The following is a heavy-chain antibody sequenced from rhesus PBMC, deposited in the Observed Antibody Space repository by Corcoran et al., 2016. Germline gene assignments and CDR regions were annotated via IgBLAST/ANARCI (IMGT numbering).Heavy chain of an antibody. CDR2: FNGNSGSP. CDR3: ATDIAAGRGTRFDV. Sequence: QVQLQESGPGLVKPSETLSLTCTVSGASISSYWWSWIRQPPGKGLEWIGEFNGNSGSPNYSPSLKSRVTISRDTSKYQFSLKLSSVTATDTAVYYCATDIAAGRGTRFDVWGPGVLVTVSS. V-gene: IGHV4-80*01. D-gene: IGHD6-13*01. CDR1: GASISSYW. J-gene: IGHJ5-1*01.